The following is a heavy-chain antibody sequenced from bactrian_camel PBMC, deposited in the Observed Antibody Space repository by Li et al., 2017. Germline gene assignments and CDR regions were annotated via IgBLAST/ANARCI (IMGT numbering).Heavy chain of an antibody. J-gene: IGHJ4*01. CDR1: GYTYSSYC. D-gene: IGHD1*01. CDR2: LYADGTTT. V-gene: IGHV3S40*01. CDR3: TAGTGRCEYGINNY. Sequence: DVQLVESGGGSVQAGGSLRLSCVASGYTYSSYCMGWFRQVPGKRREAVAVLYADGTTTFYADSVKGRFTVSRDSAGTTVYLEMFSLKPEDTGTYTCTAGTGRCEYGINNYWGQGTQVTVS.